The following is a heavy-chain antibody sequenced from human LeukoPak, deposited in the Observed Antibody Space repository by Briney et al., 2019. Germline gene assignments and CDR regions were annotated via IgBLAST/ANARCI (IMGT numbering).Heavy chain of an antibody. Sequence: GGSLRLSCAASGFTVSSNHMSWVRQAPGKGLEWVANIKQDGSAKYYVDSVKGRFTISRDNAKNSLYLQMNSLRAEDTAVYYCAREDYISSWYPHYYMDVWGIGTTVTISS. J-gene: IGHJ6*03. CDR2: IKQDGSAK. V-gene: IGHV3-7*01. CDR1: GFTVSSNH. D-gene: IGHD6-13*01. CDR3: AREDYISSWYPHYYMDV.